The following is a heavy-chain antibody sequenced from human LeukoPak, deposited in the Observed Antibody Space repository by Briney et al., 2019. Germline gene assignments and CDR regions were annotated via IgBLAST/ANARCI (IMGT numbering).Heavy chain of an antibody. J-gene: IGHJ4*02. Sequence: GSLRLSCAASGFTFSNAWMSWIRQPPGKGLEWIGEINHSGSTNYNPSLKSRVTISVDTSKNQFSLKLSSVTAADTAVYYCARSGGRYDVLDYWGQGTLVTVSS. V-gene: IGHV4-34*01. CDR3: ARSGGRYDVLDY. CDR1: GFTFSNAW. D-gene: IGHD3-9*01. CDR2: INHSGST.